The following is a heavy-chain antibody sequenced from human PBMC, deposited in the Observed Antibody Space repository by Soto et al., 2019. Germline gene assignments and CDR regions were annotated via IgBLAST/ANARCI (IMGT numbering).Heavy chain of an antibody. CDR3: ARVDDYSNYYYGMDV. J-gene: IGHJ6*02. CDR2: ISSSSSTI. Sequence: PGGSLSLSCAASGFTFSSYSMNWVRQGPGKGLEWVSYISSSSSTIYYADSVKGRFTISRDNAKNSLYLQMNSLRDEDTAVYCCARVDDYSNYYYGMDVWGQGTTVTVSS. V-gene: IGHV3-48*02. D-gene: IGHD4-4*01. CDR1: GFTFSSYS.